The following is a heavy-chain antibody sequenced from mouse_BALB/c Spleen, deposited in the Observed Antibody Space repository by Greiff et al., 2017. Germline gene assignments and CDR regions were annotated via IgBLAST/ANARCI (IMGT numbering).Heavy chain of an antibody. CDR3: ARWLLRDGYAMDY. V-gene: IGHV1S29*02. Sequence: VQLKESGPELVKPGASVKISCKASGYTFTDYNMHWVKQSHGKSLEWIGYIYPYNGGTGYNQKFKSKATLTVDNSSSTAYMELRSLTSEDSAVYYCARWLLRDGYAMDYWGQGTSVTVSS. CDR2: IYPYNGGT. D-gene: IGHD2-3*01. J-gene: IGHJ4*01. CDR1: GYTFTDYN.